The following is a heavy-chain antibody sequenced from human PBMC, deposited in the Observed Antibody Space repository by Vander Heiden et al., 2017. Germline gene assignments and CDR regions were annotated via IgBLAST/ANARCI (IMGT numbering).Heavy chain of an antibody. CDR2: IWYDGSNK. V-gene: IGHV3-33*01. CDR1: GFPFSSYG. Sequence: QVQLVESGGGVVQPGRSLRLSWAASGFPFSSYGMHWVRQAPGKGLEWVAVIWYDGSNKYYADSVKGRFTISRDNSKNTLYLQMNSLRAEDTAVYYCARDRCSSTSCPTNYFDYWGQGTLVTVSS. D-gene: IGHD2-2*01. J-gene: IGHJ4*02. CDR3: ARDRCSSTSCPTNYFDY.